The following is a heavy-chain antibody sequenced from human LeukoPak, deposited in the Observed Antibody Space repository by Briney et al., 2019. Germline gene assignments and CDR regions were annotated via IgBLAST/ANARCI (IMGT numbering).Heavy chain of an antibody. J-gene: IGHJ4*02. V-gene: IGHV1-18*01. CDR1: GYTFTSYG. CDR3: ARGENYAFWSGYYYFEY. Sequence: ASVKVSCKASGYTFTSYGISWARQAPGQGLEWMGWISPYNGNTNYAQKLQGRVTMTTDTSTSTAYMELRSLRSDDTAVYYCARGENYAFWSGYYYFEYWGQGTLVTVSS. D-gene: IGHD3-3*01. CDR2: ISPYNGNT.